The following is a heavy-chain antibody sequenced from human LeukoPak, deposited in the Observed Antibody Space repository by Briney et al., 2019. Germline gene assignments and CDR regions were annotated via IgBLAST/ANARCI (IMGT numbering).Heavy chain of an antibody. D-gene: IGHD6-19*01. CDR2: ISSSSSTI. J-gene: IGHJ4*02. CDR1: GFTFSSYS. Sequence: PGGSLRLSCAASGFTFSSYSMNWVRQAPGKGLEWVSYISSSSSTIYYANSVKGRFTISRDNAKNSLYLQMNSLRAEDTAVYYCARAQSVAGSNYFDYWGQGTLVTVSS. CDR3: ARAQSVAGSNYFDY. V-gene: IGHV3-48*04.